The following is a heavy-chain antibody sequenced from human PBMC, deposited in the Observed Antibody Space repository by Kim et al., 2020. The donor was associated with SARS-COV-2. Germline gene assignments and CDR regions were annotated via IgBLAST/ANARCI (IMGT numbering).Heavy chain of an antibody. D-gene: IGHD1-26*01. J-gene: IGHJ4*02. CDR2: IWYDGSNK. CDR1: GFTFSSYG. CDR3: AREKKAARPYYSGSYYEGLGY. V-gene: IGHV3-33*01. Sequence: GGSLRLSCAASGFTFSSYGMHWVRQAPGKGLEWVAVIWYDGSNKYYADSVKGRFTISRDNSKNTLYLQMNSLRAEDTAVYYCAREKKAARPYYSGSYYEGLGYWGQGTLVTVSS.